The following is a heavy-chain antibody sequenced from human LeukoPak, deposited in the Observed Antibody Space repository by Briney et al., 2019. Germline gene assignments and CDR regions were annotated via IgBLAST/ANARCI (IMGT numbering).Heavy chain of an antibody. Sequence: SETLSLTCSVSGGSISSYDWSWIRQPAGKRLEWIGRIYTSRSTNYNPSLKSRVTMSVDTSKNQFSLKLNSVTAADTAVYYCAREFPYYYGMDVWGQGTTVIVSS. CDR1: GGSISSYD. CDR3: AREFPYYYGMDV. CDR2: IYTSRST. J-gene: IGHJ6*02. V-gene: IGHV4-4*07.